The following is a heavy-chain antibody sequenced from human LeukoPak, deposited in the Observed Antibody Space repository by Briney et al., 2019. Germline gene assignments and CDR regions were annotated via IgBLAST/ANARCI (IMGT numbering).Heavy chain of an antibody. Sequence: SETLSLTCAVWGGSISSGGYWWSWLRQPRGKGLGWIGYIYHSRTTYYYSSLKIRLTISLDRSNNHFSLKLSSVTAADTTVYYCASSSSWYRGGAFDIWGQGTMVTVSS. CDR1: GGSISSGGYW. CDR3: ASSSSWYRGGAFDI. V-gene: IGHV4-30-2*01. J-gene: IGHJ3*02. CDR2: IYHSRTT. D-gene: IGHD6-13*01.